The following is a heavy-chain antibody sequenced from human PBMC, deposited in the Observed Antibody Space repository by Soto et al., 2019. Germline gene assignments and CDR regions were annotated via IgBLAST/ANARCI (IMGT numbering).Heavy chain of an antibody. CDR3: ARGPPYYYDSSGYLDY. CDR2: INPNSGGT. V-gene: IGHV1-2*04. J-gene: IGHJ4*02. CDR1: GYTFTGYY. D-gene: IGHD3-22*01. Sequence: QVQLVQSGAEVKKPGASVKVSCKASGYTFTGYYMHWVRQAPGQGLEWMGWINPNSGGTNYAQKFQGWVTMTRDTSISTAYMELGRLRSDDTAGYYCARGPPYYYDSSGYLDYWGQGTLVTVSS.